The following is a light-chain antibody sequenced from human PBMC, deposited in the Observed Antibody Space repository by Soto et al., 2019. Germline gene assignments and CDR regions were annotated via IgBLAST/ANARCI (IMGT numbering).Light chain of an antibody. CDR1: QSINRW. CDR2: EAS. V-gene: IGKV1-5*01. Sequence: DMQMTQSPSTLSASVGDRVTITCRASQSINRWLAWYQQRPGKAPKLLMYEASTLESGVPSRFSGSGSGTEFTLTISSLQADDSATYYCHQYNSFFGQGTKLEIK. J-gene: IGKJ2*01. CDR3: HQYNSF.